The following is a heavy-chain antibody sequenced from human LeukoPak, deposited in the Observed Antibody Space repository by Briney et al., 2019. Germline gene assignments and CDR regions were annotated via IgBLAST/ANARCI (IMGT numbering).Heavy chain of an antibody. D-gene: IGHD3-3*01. CDR2: ISDSGGRT. Sequence: GGSLRLSCAVSGITLSNYGMSWVRQAPGKGLEWVAGISDSGGRTNYADSVKGRFTISRDNPKNTLYLQMNSLRAEDTAVYFCARESGHYDFWSGSYFDSWGQGTLVTVSS. V-gene: IGHV3-23*01. CDR1: GITLSNYG. CDR3: ARESGHYDFWSGSYFDS. J-gene: IGHJ4*02.